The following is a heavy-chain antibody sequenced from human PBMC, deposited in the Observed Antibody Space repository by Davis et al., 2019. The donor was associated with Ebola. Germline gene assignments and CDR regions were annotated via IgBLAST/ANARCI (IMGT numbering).Heavy chain of an antibody. CDR3: ARASGQWLTYVGVDY. V-gene: IGHV4-30-2*01. J-gene: IGHJ4*02. Sequence: MPSETLSLTCAVSGGSISSGGYSWSWIRQPPGKGLEWIGYIYHSGSTYYNPSLKSRVTISVDRSKNQFSLKLSSVTAADTAVYYCARASGQWLTYVGVDYWGQGILVTVSS. CDR1: GGSISSGGYS. D-gene: IGHD6-19*01. CDR2: IYHSGST.